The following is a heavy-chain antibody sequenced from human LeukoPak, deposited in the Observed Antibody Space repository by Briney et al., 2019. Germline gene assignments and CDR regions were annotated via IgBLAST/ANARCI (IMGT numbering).Heavy chain of an antibody. Sequence: PGGSLRLSCVASGFMFSSYWMNWVRQAPGKGLVWVSRINSDGSSTSYADSVKGRFTISRDNAKNTLFLQMHSLRAEDTAVYYCARGPGAFDIWGQGTMVTVSS. CDR1: GFMFSSYW. CDR2: INSDGSST. V-gene: IGHV3-74*01. J-gene: IGHJ3*02. D-gene: IGHD2-2*01. CDR3: ARGPGAFDI.